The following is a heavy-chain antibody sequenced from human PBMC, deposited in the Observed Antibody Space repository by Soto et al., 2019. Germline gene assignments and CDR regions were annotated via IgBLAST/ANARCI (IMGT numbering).Heavy chain of an antibody. CDR3: ARGAPPSFSSYFDY. D-gene: IGHD3-3*02. V-gene: IGHV3-30-3*01. Sequence: QVQLVESGGGVVQPGRSLRLSCAASGFTFSSYAMHWVRQAPGKGLEWVAVISYDGSNKYYADSVKGRFTISRDNSKNTLYLQMNGLRAEDTAVYYCARGAPPSFSSYFDYWGQGTLVTVSS. CDR1: GFTFSSYA. J-gene: IGHJ4*02. CDR2: ISYDGSNK.